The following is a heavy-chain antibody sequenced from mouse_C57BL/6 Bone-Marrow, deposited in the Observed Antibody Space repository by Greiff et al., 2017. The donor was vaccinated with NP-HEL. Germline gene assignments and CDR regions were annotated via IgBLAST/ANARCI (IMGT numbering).Heavy chain of an antibody. J-gene: IGHJ1*03. V-gene: IGHV1-12*01. D-gene: IGHD2-1*01. CDR3: ARIYYGNYVWYFDV. CDR1: GYTFTSYN. CDR2: IYPGNGDT. Sequence: QVQLQQSGAELVRPGASVKMSCKASGYTFTSYNMHWVKQTPRQGLEWIGTIYPGNGDTSYNQKFKGKATLTVDKSSSTAYMQLSSLTSEDSAVYFCARIYYGNYVWYFDVWGTGTTVTVSS.